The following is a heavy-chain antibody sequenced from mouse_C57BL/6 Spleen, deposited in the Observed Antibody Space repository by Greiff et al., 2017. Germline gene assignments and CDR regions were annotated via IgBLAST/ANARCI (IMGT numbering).Heavy chain of an antibody. V-gene: IGHV2-2*01. D-gene: IGHD2-4*01. Sequence: VQVVESGPGLVQPSQSLSITCTVSGFSLTSYGVHWVRQSPGKGLEWLGVIWSGGSTDYNAAFISRLSISKDNSKSQVFFKMNSLQADDTAIYYCAAGGIYYDYFYAMDYWGQGTSVTVSS. CDR2: IWSGGST. CDR3: AAGGIYYDYFYAMDY. J-gene: IGHJ4*01. CDR1: GFSLTSYG.